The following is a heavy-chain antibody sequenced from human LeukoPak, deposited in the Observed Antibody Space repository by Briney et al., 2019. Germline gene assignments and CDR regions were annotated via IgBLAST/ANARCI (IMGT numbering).Heavy chain of an antibody. CDR2: IDSDGSST. D-gene: IGHD3-10*01. Sequence: GGSLRLSCAASGFTFSSYWMHWVRQAPGEGLVWVSRIDSDGSSTSYADSVKGRFTISRDNAKNTLYLQLNSLRAEDTAVYYCSRDRRYGGMDVWGQGTTVTVSS. CDR1: GFTFSSYW. V-gene: IGHV3-74*01. J-gene: IGHJ6*02. CDR3: SRDRRYGGMDV.